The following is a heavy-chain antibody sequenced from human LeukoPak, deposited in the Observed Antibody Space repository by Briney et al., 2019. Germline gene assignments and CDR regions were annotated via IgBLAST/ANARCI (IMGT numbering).Heavy chain of an antibody. J-gene: IGHJ3*02. V-gene: IGHV4-39*01. D-gene: IGHD4-17*01. Sequence: PSETLSLTCTVSGGSISSSSYYWGWIRQPPGKGLEWIGSIYYSGSTYYNPSLKSRVTISVDTSKNQFSLKLSSVTAADTAVYYCETPMMTTVTTGAFDIWGQGTMVTVSS. CDR2: IYYSGST. CDR3: ETPMMTTVTTGAFDI. CDR1: GGSISSSSYY.